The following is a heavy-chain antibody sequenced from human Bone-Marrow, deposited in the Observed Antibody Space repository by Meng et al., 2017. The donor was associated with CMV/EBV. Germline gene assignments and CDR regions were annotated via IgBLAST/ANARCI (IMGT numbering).Heavy chain of an antibody. CDR1: GFTFSSYW. D-gene: IGHD1-26*01. CDR3: ARVPRSRFGSLHFDY. V-gene: IGHV3-7*01. CDR2: IKQDGSEK. Sequence: GESLKISCAASGFTFSSYWMSWVRQAPGKGLEWVANIKQDGSEKYYVDSVKGRFTISRDNAKNSLYLQMNSLRAEDTAVYYCARVPRSRFGSLHFDYWGQGTLVTV. J-gene: IGHJ4*02.